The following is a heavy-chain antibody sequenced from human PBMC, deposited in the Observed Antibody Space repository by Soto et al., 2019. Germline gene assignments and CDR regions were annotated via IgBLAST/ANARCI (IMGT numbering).Heavy chain of an antibody. CDR3: ATYGSGSYKPTTFDY. J-gene: IGHJ4*02. V-gene: IGHV4-31*03. Sequence: QVQLQESGPGLVKPSQTLSLTCTVSGGSISSGDYYWSWIRQHPGKGLEWIGYIYYSGSTYYNPSLKSRVTISVDTSKNQFSLKLTSVTAADTAVYYCATYGSGSYKPTTFDYWGQGTLVTVSS. CDR2: IYYSGST. CDR1: GGSISSGDYY. D-gene: IGHD3-10*01.